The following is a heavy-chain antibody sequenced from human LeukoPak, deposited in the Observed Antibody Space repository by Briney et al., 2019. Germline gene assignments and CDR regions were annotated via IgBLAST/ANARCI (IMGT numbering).Heavy chain of an antibody. Sequence: GRSLRLSCVASGFTFSSYAMHWVRQAPGKGLEWVAVISYDGSNKYYADSVKGRFTISRDNSKNTLYLQMNSLRAEDTAVYYCARDRGDSSGYYYGIFDYWGQGTLVTVSS. J-gene: IGHJ4*02. CDR3: ARDRGDSSGYYYGIFDY. CDR2: ISYDGSNK. CDR1: GFTFSSYA. V-gene: IGHV3-30-3*01. D-gene: IGHD3-22*01.